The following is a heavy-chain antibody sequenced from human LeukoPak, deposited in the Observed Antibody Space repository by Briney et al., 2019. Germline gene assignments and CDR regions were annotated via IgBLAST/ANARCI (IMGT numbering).Heavy chain of an antibody. Sequence: GASVKVSCKASGYTFTGYYMHWVRQAPGQGLEWMGWINPNSGGTNYAQKFQGRVTMTRDTSISTAYMELSRLGSDDTAVYYCAREGLIAARQMRNWFDPWGQGTLVTVSS. CDR1: GYTFTGYY. D-gene: IGHD6-6*01. CDR2: INPNSGGT. CDR3: AREGLIAARQMRNWFDP. V-gene: IGHV1-2*02. J-gene: IGHJ5*02.